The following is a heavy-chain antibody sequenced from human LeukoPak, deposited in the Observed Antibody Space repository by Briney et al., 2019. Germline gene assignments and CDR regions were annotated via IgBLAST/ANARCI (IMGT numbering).Heavy chain of an antibody. D-gene: IGHD1-1*01. V-gene: IGHV1-2*02. CDR3: ASLDKGNDVVFDY. Sequence: GASVKVSCKASGYTFTGYYMHWVRQAPGQGLEWMGWINPNSGGTKYAQKFQGRVTMTRDTSISTAYIELSRLRSDDTAVYYCASLDKGNDVVFDYWGQGTLVTVSS. CDR2: INPNSGGT. J-gene: IGHJ4*02. CDR1: GYTFTGYY.